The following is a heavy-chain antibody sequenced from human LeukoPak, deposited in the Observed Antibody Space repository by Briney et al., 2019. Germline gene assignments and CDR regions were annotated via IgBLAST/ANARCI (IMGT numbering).Heavy chain of an antibody. CDR2: INPKSGGT. CDR1: GYTFTGYY. Sequence: ASVKVSCKASGYTFTGYYMHWVRQAPGQGLEWMGWINPKSGGTNYSQKFQGRVTMTRDTSISTAYTELNRLRSDDTAVYYCARVQVLRYFDWLGNYMDVWGKGTTVTVSS. D-gene: IGHD3-9*01. V-gene: IGHV1-2*02. J-gene: IGHJ6*03. CDR3: ARVQVLRYFDWLGNYMDV.